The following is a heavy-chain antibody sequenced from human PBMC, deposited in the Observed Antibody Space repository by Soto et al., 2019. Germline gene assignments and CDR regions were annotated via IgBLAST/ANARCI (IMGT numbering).Heavy chain of an antibody. CDR1: GFTFSNYW. CDR2: IKQDGTEK. Sequence: EVQLVESGGGLVQPGGSLRLSCAASGFTFSNYWMSWVRQAPGKGLEWVANIKQDGTEKNYVDSVRGRFTISRDNAKNSLDQKMNSLTAEDTAVYYWASGAIWGQGTLVTVSS. V-gene: IGHV3-7*01. J-gene: IGHJ4*02. D-gene: IGHD2-2*01. CDR3: ASGAI.